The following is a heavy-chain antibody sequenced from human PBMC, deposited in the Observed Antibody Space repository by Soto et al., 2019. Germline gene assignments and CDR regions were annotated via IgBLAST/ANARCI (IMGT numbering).Heavy chain of an antibody. CDR3: ARERCSSTSCYKGPFYYYGLNV. V-gene: IGHV1-18*01. J-gene: IGHJ6*02. D-gene: IGHD2-2*02. CDR2: ISAYNGNT. CDR1: GYIFTTYG. Sequence: QVQLVQSGAEVKKPGASVKVSCKASGYIFTTYGISWVRQAPGQGLEWMGWISAYNGNTNYAQKLQGRVTMTTDTSTSTAYMELRSLRSDDTAVYYCARERCSSTSCYKGPFYYYGLNVWGQGTTVTFS.